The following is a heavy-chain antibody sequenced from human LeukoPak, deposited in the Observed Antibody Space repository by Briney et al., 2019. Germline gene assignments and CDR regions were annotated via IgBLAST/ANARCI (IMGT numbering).Heavy chain of an antibody. J-gene: IGHJ4*02. V-gene: IGHV3-33*01. CDR2: IWYDGSSK. CDR3: ARVGGGYCSGGSCYFFDY. D-gene: IGHD2-15*01. CDR1: RFTFSNYG. Sequence: PGRSLRLSCAASRFTFSNYGMHWVRQAPGKGLEWVAVIWYDGSSKYYADSVKGRFTISRDNSKNTLYLQMNSLRAEDTAVYYCARVGGGYCSGGSCYFFDYWGQGTLVTVSP.